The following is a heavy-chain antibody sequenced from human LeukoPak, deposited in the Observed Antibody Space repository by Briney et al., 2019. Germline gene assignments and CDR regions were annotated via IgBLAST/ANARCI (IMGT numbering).Heavy chain of an antibody. J-gene: IGHJ4*02. Sequence: PGGSLRLSCAASGFTFSSYAMSWVRQAPGKGLEWVSAISGSGGSTYYADSVMGRFTISRDNSKNTLYLQMNSLRAEDTAVYYCAKADYDILTGYTYYFDYWGQGTLVTVSS. CDR3: AKADYDILTGYTYYFDY. V-gene: IGHV3-23*01. CDR1: GFTFSSYA. D-gene: IGHD3-9*01. CDR2: ISGSGGST.